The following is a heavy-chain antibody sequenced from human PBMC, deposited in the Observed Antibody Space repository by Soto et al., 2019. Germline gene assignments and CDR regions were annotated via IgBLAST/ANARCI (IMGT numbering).Heavy chain of an antibody. V-gene: IGHV3-48*02. D-gene: IGHD3-22*01. Sequence: VQLVESGGGLVQPGGSLRLSCAASGFTFISYSMTWVRQAPGKGLEWVSYIDTSSRTKFYADSVKGRFTISRDNAKNSLFLQMNSLSDEDTAVYYCARDRYYDSSGYYTDAFDFWGKGTMVTVSS. CDR3: ARDRYYDSSGYYTDAFDF. J-gene: IGHJ3*01. CDR2: IDTSSRTK. CDR1: GFTFISYS.